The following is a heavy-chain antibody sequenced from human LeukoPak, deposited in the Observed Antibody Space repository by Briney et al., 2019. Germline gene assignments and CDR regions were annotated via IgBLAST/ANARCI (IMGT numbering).Heavy chain of an antibody. V-gene: IGHV4-30-2*01. CDR1: GGSISSGGYS. Sequence: SETLSLTCAVSGGSISSGGYSWSWIRQPPGKGLEWIGYIYHSGSTYYNPSLKSRVTISVDRSKNQFSLKLSSVTAADTAVYHCARGGGDPMIFDYWGQGTLVTVSS. CDR3: ARGGGDPMIFDY. J-gene: IGHJ4*02. D-gene: IGHD2-21*02. CDR2: IYHSGST.